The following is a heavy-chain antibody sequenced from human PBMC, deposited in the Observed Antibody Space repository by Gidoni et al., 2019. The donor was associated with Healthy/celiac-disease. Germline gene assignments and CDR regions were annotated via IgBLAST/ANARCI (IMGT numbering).Heavy chain of an antibody. CDR2: IIPIFVKA. V-gene: IGHV1-69*01. Sequence: QVQLVQSGAEVKKPGSSVKVSCKASGGTFSSYAISWVRQAPGQGLEWMGGIIPIFVKANYAQKFQGRVTITADESTSTAYMELSSLRSEDTAVYYCASTVVAYGATFGGGWFDPWGQGTLVTVSS. J-gene: IGHJ5*02. CDR3: ASTVVAYGATFGGGWFDP. CDR1: GGTFSSYA. D-gene: IGHD3-16*01.